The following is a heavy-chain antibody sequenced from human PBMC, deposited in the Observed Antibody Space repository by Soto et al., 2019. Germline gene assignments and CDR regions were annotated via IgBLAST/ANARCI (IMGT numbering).Heavy chain of an antibody. J-gene: IGHJ5*02. CDR2: IYYSGST. CDR3: ARESALPNWFDP. D-gene: IGHD1-26*01. Sequence: SETLSLTSTVSGGSISSGEYYWSWIRQPPGKGLEWIGYIYYSGSTYYNPSLKSRVTISVDTSKNQFSLKLSSVTAADTAVYYCARESALPNWFDPWGQGTLVTVSS. CDR1: GGSISSGEYY. V-gene: IGHV4-30-4*01.